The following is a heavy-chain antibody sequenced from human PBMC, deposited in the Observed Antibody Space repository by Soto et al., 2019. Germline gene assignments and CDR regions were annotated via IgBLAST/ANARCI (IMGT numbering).Heavy chain of an antibody. CDR1: GDSISSDKW. D-gene: IGHD6-6*01. Sequence: PSETLSLTCAVSGDSISSDKWWSWVRQPPGKGLEWIGEVYHSGNTNYNPSLKSRVIISVDKSKNQFSLKLSSVTDADTAMYYCAIVGSSIALRPFDDWGQGTLVPVAS. CDR2: VYHSGNT. V-gene: IGHV4-4*02. J-gene: IGHJ4*02. CDR3: AIVGSSIALRPFDD.